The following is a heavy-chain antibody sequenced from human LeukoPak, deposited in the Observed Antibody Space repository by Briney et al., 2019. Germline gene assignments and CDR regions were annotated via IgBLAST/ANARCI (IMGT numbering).Heavy chain of an antibody. V-gene: IGHV3-21*01. D-gene: IGHD5-24*01. CDR3: VRDLPERWLRHFDY. Sequence: SGGSLRLSCAASGFTFSSYSMNWVRQAPGKGLEWVSSISSSSSYIYYADSVKGRFTISRDNAKNSLYLQMNSLRAEDTAVYYCVRDLPERWLRHFDYWGQGTLVTVSS. CDR1: GFTFSSYS. J-gene: IGHJ4*02. CDR2: ISSSSSYI.